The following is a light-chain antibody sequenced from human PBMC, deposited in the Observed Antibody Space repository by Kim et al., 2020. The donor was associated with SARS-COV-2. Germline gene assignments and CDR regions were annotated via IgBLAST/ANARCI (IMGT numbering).Light chain of an antibody. CDR2: GAS. Sequence: PGERATLSCRTSQNVGNYLAWYQHRPGQAPRLLIYGASNRATGIPARFCGSGSGTDFTLTISSLEPEDFAVYYCQQRSSWFTFGQGTKLEI. J-gene: IGKJ2*01. CDR3: QQRSSWFT. CDR1: QNVGNY. V-gene: IGKV3-11*01.